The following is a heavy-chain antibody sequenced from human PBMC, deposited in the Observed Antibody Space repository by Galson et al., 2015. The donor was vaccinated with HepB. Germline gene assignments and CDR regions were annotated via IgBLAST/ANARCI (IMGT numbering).Heavy chain of an antibody. D-gene: IGHD2-2*01. Sequence: SLRLSCATSGFTFSNAWMNWVRQAPGKGLEWVGRIKSKTDGGTTDYAAPVKGRFTISRDDSKNTLYLQMNSLKTEDTAVYYCTTGYCSSTSCYLAFDIWGQGTMVTVSS. J-gene: IGHJ3*02. CDR1: GFTFSNAW. CDR2: IKSKTDGGTT. CDR3: TTGYCSSTSCYLAFDI. V-gene: IGHV3-15*07.